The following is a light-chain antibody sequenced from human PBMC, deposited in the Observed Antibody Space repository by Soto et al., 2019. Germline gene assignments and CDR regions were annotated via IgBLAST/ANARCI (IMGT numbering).Light chain of an antibody. V-gene: IGKV3-15*01. CDR3: QQYNNWPGT. CDR2: GTS. Sequence: EIVLTQSAGTLSLSPGERDTLXCRGSQIVSRSFDWCQQKPGKGPSRLISGTSTRATGVPARFSGSGSGTEFTLPIGSLQSEDCAVYYCQQYNNWPGTFGQGAKVDIK. J-gene: IGKJ1*01. CDR1: QIVSRS.